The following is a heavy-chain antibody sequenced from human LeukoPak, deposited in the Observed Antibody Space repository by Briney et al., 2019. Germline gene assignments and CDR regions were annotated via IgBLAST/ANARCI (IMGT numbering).Heavy chain of an antibody. J-gene: IGHJ4*02. CDR2: ISYDGSNK. CDR3: ARGNRPYDFWSGYNTADFDY. V-gene: IGHV3-30-3*01. CDR1: GFTFSSYA. D-gene: IGHD3-3*01. Sequence: GGSLRLSCAASGFTFSSYAMPWVRQAPGKGLEWVAVISYDGSNKYYADSVKGRFTISRDNSKNTLYLQMNSLRAEDTAVYYCARGNRPYDFWSGYNTADFDYWGQGTLVTVSS.